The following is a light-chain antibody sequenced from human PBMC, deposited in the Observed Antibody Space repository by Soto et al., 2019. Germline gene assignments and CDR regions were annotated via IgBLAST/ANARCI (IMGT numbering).Light chain of an antibody. CDR1: SRDIGGYDF. V-gene: IGLV2-8*01. Sequence: QSVLTQPPSASGTPGQRVTISCTGTSRDIGGYDFVSWYQQYPGKAPQLIISEVNQRPSGVPDRFSGSKSGNTASLTISGLQSEDEADYYCLAYAGRTTLVFGTGTKVTVL. CDR2: EVN. CDR3: LAYAGRTTLV. J-gene: IGLJ1*01.